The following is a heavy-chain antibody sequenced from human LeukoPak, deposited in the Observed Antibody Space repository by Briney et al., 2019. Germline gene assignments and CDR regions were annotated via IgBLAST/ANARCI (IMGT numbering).Heavy chain of an antibody. CDR2: INPNSGGT. V-gene: IGHV1-2*02. D-gene: IGHD4/OR15-4a*01. Sequence: GASVKVSCKASGYTFTGYYMHWVRQAPGQGLEWMGWINPNSGGTNFAQKFQGRVTMTRDTSISTAYMELSRLRSDDTAVYYCARDLTGRRCWFDPWGQGTLVTVSS. J-gene: IGHJ5*02. CDR3: ARDLTGRRCWFDP. CDR1: GYTFTGYY.